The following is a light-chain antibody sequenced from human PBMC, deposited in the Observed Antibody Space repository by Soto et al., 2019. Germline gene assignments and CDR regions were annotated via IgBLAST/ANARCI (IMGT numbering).Light chain of an antibody. Sequence: EIVMTQSPATLSVSPGERATLSCRASQSVSSNLAWYQQKPGQAPRLLIYGASTRATGIPARFSGSGSGTDFTLTISSLEPEDFALYYCQQRSSWPRTFGQGTKV. CDR2: GAS. V-gene: IGKV3-15*01. CDR1: QSVSSN. CDR3: QQRSSWPRT. J-gene: IGKJ1*01.